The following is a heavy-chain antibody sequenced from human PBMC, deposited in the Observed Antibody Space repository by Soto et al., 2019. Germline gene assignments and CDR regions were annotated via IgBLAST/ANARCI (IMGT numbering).Heavy chain of an antibody. D-gene: IGHD1-26*01. J-gene: IGHJ6*02. V-gene: IGHV1-18*04. CDR2: ISVSNGNT. CDR1: GYTFTSYG. Sequence: ASVKVSCKASGYTFTSYGINWVRQAPGQGPEWMGWISVSNGNTNYAQKLQGRVTVTTDTSTSTAYMDLRSLRSDDTAVYYCARGGGGGTYFDYYYGLDVWGQGTTVTVSS. CDR3: ARGGGGGTYFDYYYGLDV.